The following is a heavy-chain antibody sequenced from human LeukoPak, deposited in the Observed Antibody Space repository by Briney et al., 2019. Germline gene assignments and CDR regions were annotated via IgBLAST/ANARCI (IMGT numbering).Heavy chain of an antibody. D-gene: IGHD6-19*01. CDR3: AKGNVKGGKWLPGYSDY. Sequence: GGSLRLSCAASGFTFSNYGMHWVRQAPGKGLEWVAVISYDGSNKYYADSVKGRFTISRDNSKNTLYLQMNSLRAEDTAVYYCAKGNVKGGKWLPGYSDYWGQGTLVTVSS. CDR2: ISYDGSNK. CDR1: GFTFSNYG. V-gene: IGHV3-30*18. J-gene: IGHJ4*02.